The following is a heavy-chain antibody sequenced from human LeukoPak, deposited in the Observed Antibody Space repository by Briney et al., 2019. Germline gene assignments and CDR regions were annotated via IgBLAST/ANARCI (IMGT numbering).Heavy chain of an antibody. Sequence: GESLQISFQGSGYSFTSYWIGWVRPMPGKGLEWMGIIYPGDSDTRYSPSFQGQVTISADKSISTAYLQWSSLKASDTAMYYCARALDYAFDYWGQGTLVTVSS. CDR2: IYPGDSDT. CDR1: GYSFTSYW. D-gene: IGHD4-17*01. J-gene: IGHJ4*02. V-gene: IGHV5-51*01. CDR3: ARALDYAFDY.